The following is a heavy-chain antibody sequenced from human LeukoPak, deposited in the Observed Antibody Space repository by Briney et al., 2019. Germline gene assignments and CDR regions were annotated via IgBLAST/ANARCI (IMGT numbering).Heavy chain of an antibody. Sequence: PGGSLRLSCAASGFTFSSYAMHWVRQAPGKGLEWVAVISYDGSNKYYADSVKGRFTISRDNSKNTLYLQTNSLRAEDTAVYYCARDQGPDIVATLDVWGQGTTVTVSS. D-gene: IGHD5-12*01. V-gene: IGHV3-30-3*01. CDR2: ISYDGSNK. CDR1: GFTFSSYA. J-gene: IGHJ6*02. CDR3: ARDQGPDIVATLDV.